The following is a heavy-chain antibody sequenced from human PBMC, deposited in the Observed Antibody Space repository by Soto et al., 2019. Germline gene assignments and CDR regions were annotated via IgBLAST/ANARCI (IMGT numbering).Heavy chain of an antibody. Sequence: GASVKVSCKASGYTFTSYDINWVRQATGQGLEWMGWMNPNSGNTGYAQKFQGRVTMTRNTSISTAYMELSSLRSEDTAVYYCARDPGGDYFEYYYYYYGMDVWGQGTTVT. CDR2: MNPNSGNT. CDR1: GYTFTSYD. CDR3: ARDPGGDYFEYYYYYYGMDV. V-gene: IGHV1-8*01. D-gene: IGHD4-17*01. J-gene: IGHJ6*02.